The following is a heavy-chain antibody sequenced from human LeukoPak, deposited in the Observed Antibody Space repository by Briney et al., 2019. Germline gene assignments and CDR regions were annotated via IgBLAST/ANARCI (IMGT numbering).Heavy chain of an antibody. D-gene: IGHD6-19*01. Sequence: GGSLRLSCAASGFTFSSYVMHWVRQAPGKGLEWVAFIRYDGSNKYYSDSVKGRFTISRDNSKNTLYLQMNSLRPEDTAVYYCAKDHLPGIVVADRDYWGQGTLVTVSS. J-gene: IGHJ4*02. CDR2: IRYDGSNK. CDR1: GFTFSSYV. V-gene: IGHV3-30*02. CDR3: AKDHLPGIVVADRDY.